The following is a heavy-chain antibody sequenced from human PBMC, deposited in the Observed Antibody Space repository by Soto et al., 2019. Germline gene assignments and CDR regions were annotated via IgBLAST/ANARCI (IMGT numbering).Heavy chain of an antibody. J-gene: IGHJ5*02. D-gene: IGHD5-12*01. CDR1: GASVSGGSYY. CDR3: ARDTYSGYDFGL. CDR2: IPSRGRP. V-gene: IGHV4-30-4*01. Sequence: QVQLRESGPGLVKPSQTLSLTCYVSGASVSGGSYYCSWFRQPPGTGLEWIGYIPSRGRPFYNPSLTSRGTISADTSKKQLSLQLTSVTAADTAVYYCARDTYSGYDFGLWGQGTLVTVSS.